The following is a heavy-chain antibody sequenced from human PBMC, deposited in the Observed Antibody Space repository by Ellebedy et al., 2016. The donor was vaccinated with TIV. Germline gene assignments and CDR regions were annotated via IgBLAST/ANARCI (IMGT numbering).Heavy chain of an antibody. Sequence: SETLSLTXTVSGGSMTNYYWSWIRQPAGKGLEWIGRVYSSGSTTYNPSLKSRVTMSVDTSKNQFSPKLSSVTAADTAVYYCARTCSGGTCPDNWFDPWGQGTLVTVSS. J-gene: IGHJ5*02. V-gene: IGHV4-4*07. D-gene: IGHD2-15*01. CDR2: VYSSGST. CDR1: GGSMTNYY. CDR3: ARTCSGGTCPDNWFDP.